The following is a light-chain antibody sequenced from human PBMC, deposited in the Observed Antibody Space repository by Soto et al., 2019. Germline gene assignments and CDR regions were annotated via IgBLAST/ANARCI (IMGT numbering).Light chain of an antibody. CDR1: VSNIGAGYD. Sequence: QSALTQPPSVSGAPGQRVTISCTGSVSNIGAGYDVHWYQQVPGSGPKLLIYGNNNRPSGVPDRFSGSKSGTSASLAITGLQAEDEADYYCQSYDSGLKVFGGGTKVTVL. V-gene: IGLV1-40*01. CDR3: QSYDSGLKV. CDR2: GNN. J-gene: IGLJ3*02.